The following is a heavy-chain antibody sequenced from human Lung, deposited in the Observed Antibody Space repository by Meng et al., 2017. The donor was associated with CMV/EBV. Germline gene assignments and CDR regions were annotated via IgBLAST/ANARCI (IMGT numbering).Heavy chain of an antibody. D-gene: IGHD7-27*01. CDR1: GYTFTDYR. CDR2: ISPNNGAT. V-gene: IGHV1-2*02. J-gene: IGHJ3*02. CDR3: ARESGEDAFDI. Sequence: VKVSCKASGYTFTDYRMHWVRQAPGQGLEWMGWISPNNGATNYAQKFQGRVTMTRDTSISTAYMELSRLRSDDTAVYYCARESGEDAFDIWGQGTMVTVSS.